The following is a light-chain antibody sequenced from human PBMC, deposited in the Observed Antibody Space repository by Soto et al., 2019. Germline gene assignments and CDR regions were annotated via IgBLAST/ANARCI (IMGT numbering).Light chain of an antibody. V-gene: IGKV3-11*01. J-gene: IGKJ4*01. CDR1: QSVSSY. CDR2: DAS. CDR3: QQRSNWQVT. Sequence: EIVLTQSPATLSLSPGERATLSCRASQSVSSYLAWYQQKPGQAPRLLIYDASNRATGIPDRFSGSGSGTDFSLTISSLEPEDFAVYYCQQRSNWQVTFGGGTKVEIK.